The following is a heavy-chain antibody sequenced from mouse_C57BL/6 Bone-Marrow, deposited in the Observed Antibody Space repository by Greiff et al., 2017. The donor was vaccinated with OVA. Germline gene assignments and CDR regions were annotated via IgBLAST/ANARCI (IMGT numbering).Heavy chain of an antibody. Sequence: QVQLKQSGPGLVAPSQSLSISCTASGFSLTSYAISWVRQPPGKGLEWLGVIWTGGGTTYNSALYSGLSISTDNSKSQVFLKMNSLQTADTARYDGARKDYGNYVSYAMDYWGQGTSVTVSS. CDR2: IWTGGGT. CDR1: GFSLTSYA. J-gene: IGHJ4*01. CDR3: ARKDYGNYVSYAMDY. V-gene: IGHV2-9-1*01. D-gene: IGHD2-1*01.